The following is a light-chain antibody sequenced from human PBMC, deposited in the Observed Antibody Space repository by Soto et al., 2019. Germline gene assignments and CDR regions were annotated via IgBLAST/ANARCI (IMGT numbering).Light chain of an antibody. CDR1: SSDVGGYNY. CDR3: SSYTSSSTSYV. Sequence: QSVLTQPASVSESPGQSITISCTGTSSDVGGYNYVSWYQQHPGKAPKLMIYEVSNRPSGVSNRFSGSKSGNTASLTISGLQAEDEADYYCSSYTSSSTSYVFGTGTQ. V-gene: IGLV2-14*01. J-gene: IGLJ1*01. CDR2: EVS.